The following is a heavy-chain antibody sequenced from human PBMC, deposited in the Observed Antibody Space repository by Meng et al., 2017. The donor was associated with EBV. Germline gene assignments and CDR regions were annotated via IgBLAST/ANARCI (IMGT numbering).Heavy chain of an antibody. CDR3: ARVFPVHRGGSGSYRWFDP. D-gene: IGHD3-10*01. J-gene: IGHJ5*02. V-gene: IGHV4-39*07. Sequence: QLQLQESGPGLGKPSEALSLTRTSRGGSNSISSYYWGWIRQPPGKGLEWIGSIYYSGSTYYNPSLKSRVTISVDTSKNQFSLKLSSVTAADTAVYYCARVFPVHRGGSGSYRWFDPWGQGTLVTVSS. CDR2: IYYSGST. CDR1: GGSNSISSYY.